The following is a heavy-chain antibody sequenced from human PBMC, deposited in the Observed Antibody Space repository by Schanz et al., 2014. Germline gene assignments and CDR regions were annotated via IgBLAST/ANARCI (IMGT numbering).Heavy chain of an antibody. Sequence: EVQLVESGGGLVQPGGSLRLSCAASGFPFSSYAMAWFRQTPEKGLEWVSSIPHNNDGLYYTDSVKGRFTISRDNSKNTLYLQMNSLRAEDTAIYYCAKVRNIHGWDYYGLGVWGQGTTVTVSS. D-gene: IGHD6-19*01. CDR2: IPHNNDGL. J-gene: IGHJ6*02. V-gene: IGHV3-23*04. CDR3: AKVRNIHGWDYYGLGV. CDR1: GFPFSSYA.